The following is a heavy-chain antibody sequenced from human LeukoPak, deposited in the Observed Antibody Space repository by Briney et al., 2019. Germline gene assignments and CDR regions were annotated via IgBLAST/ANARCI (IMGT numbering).Heavy chain of an antibody. J-gene: IGHJ3*02. CDR2: ISGSGGST. D-gene: IGHD3-22*01. Sequence: GGSLRLSCAASGFTFSSYAMSWVRQAPGKGLEWVSAISGSGGSTYYADSVKGRFTISRDNSKNTLYLQMNSLRAEDTAVYYCAGYYYDSSGYFNDAFDIWGQGTMVTVSS. CDR3: AGYYYDSSGYFNDAFDI. V-gene: IGHV3-23*01. CDR1: GFTFSSYA.